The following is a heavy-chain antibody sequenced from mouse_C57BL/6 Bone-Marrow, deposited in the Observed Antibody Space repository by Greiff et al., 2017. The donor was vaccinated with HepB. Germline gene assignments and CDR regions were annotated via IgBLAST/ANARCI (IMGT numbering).Heavy chain of an antibody. Sequence: QVQLQQSGAELARPGASVKMSCKASGYTFTSYTMHWVKQRPGQGLEWIGYINPSSGYTKYNQKFKDKATLTADKSSSTAYMQLSSLTSEDSAVYYCARWTFTTVVARYWYFDVWGTGTTVTVSS. J-gene: IGHJ1*03. D-gene: IGHD1-1*01. V-gene: IGHV1-4*01. CDR3: ARWTFTTVVARYWYFDV. CDR2: INPSSGYT. CDR1: GYTFTSYT.